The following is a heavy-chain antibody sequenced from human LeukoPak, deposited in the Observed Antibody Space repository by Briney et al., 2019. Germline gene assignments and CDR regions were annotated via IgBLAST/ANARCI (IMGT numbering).Heavy chain of an antibody. D-gene: IGHD3-22*01. CDR1: GFTFSSYS. CDR2: ISSSSSTI. CDR3: ARDSYHGSSGYYQKYDY. J-gene: IGHJ4*02. V-gene: IGHV3-48*04. Sequence: PGGSLRLSCAASGFTFSSYSMNWVRQAPGKGLEWVSYISSSSSTIYYADSVKGRFTISRDNAKNSLYLQMNSLRAEDTAVYYCARDSYHGSSGYYQKYDYWGQGTLVTVSS.